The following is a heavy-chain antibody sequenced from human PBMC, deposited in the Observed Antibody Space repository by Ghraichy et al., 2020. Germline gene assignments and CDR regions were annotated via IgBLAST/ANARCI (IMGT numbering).Heavy chain of an antibody. J-gene: IGHJ4*02. CDR2: IYYSGMT. Sequence: SETLSLTCTVSSDSISGYYWSWIRQPPGKGLEWIGYIYYSGMTNYNPSLRSRVTISLATSTSQFSLKLSSVTSADTAVYYCARDGELGMGLDYWGRGALVTVSS. D-gene: IGHD7-27*01. CDR1: SDSISGYY. V-gene: IGHV4-59*01. CDR3: ARDGELGMGLDY.